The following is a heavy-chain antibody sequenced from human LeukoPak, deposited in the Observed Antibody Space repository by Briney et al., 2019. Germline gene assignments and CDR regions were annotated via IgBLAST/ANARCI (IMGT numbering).Heavy chain of an antibody. Sequence: ASETLSLTCTVSRGSISSYYWSWIRQPPGKGLEWIGYIYYRGSTNYNPSLKSRVTISVDTSKNQFSLRLSSVTAADTAVYYCATAAAGTLDYFDYWGQGTLVTVSS. CDR1: RGSISSYY. D-gene: IGHD6-13*01. J-gene: IGHJ4*02. CDR2: IYYRGST. V-gene: IGHV4-59*01. CDR3: ATAAAGTLDYFDY.